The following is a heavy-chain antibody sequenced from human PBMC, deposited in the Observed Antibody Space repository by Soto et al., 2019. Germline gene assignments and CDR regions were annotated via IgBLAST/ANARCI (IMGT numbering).Heavy chain of an antibody. CDR2: TYYRSKWYN. Sequence: PSQTLSLTCAISGDSVSSNSAAWNWIRQSPSRGLEWLGRTYYRSKWYNDYAVSVKSRITINPDTSKNQFSLQLNSVTPEDTAVYYCARDPSHYYGLWSYHMNYYYVMDVWGQGTTVTVSS. D-gene: IGHD3-10*01. CDR1: GDSVSSNSAA. V-gene: IGHV6-1*01. J-gene: IGHJ6*02. CDR3: ARDPSHYYGLWSYHMNYYYVMDV.